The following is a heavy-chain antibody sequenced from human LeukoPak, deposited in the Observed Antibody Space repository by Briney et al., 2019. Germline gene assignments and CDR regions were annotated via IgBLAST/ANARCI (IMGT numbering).Heavy chain of an antibody. V-gene: IGHV3-30-3*01. CDR1: GFTFSSFA. J-gene: IGHJ4*01. CDR2: ISYDGSNK. Sequence: GGSLRLSCAASGFTFSSFAMHWVRQAPGKGLEWVAVISYDGSNKYYADSVKGRFTISKDNSKNTLYLQMNSLRVEDTAVYYCARFTSGSFDYWGQETLVTVSS. D-gene: IGHD1-26*01. CDR3: ARFTSGSFDY.